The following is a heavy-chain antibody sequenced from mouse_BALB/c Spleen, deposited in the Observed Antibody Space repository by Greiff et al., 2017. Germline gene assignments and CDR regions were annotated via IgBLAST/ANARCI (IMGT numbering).Heavy chain of an antibody. V-gene: IGHV3-6*02. Sequence: EVQLQQSGPGLVKPSQSLSLTCSVTGYSITSGYYWNWIRQFPGNKLEWMGYISYDGSNNYNPSLKNRISITRDTSKNQFFLKLNSVTTEDTATYYCARERDYGSSYWYFDVWGAGTTVTVSS. CDR2: ISYDGSN. CDR3: ARERDYGSSYWYFDV. CDR1: GYSITSGYY. J-gene: IGHJ1*01. D-gene: IGHD1-1*01.